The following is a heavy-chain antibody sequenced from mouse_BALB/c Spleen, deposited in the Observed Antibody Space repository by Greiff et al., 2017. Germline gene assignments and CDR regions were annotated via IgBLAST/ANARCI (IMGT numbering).Heavy chain of an antibody. V-gene: IGHV5-17*02. CDR1: GFTFSSFG. CDR2: ISSGSSTI. J-gene: IGHJ4*01. Sequence: EVQGVESGGGLVQPGGSRKLSCAASGFTFSSFGMHWVRQAPEKGLEWVAYISSGSSTIYYADTVKGRFTISRDNPKNTLFLQMTSLRSEDTAMYYCARSLLPHAMDYWGQGTSVTVSS. CDR3: ARSLLPHAMDY. D-gene: IGHD2-12*01.